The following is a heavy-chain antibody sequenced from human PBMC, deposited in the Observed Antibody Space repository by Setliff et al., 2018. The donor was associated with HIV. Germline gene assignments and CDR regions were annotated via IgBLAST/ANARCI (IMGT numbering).Heavy chain of an antibody. J-gene: IGHJ4*02. V-gene: IGHV4-34*01. CDR1: GGSLSGYY. CDR3: ARSPLGGYYYDNSGYHDY. Sequence: SETLSLTCAVYGGSLSGYYWSWIRQPPGKGLEWIGEINHSGSTNYNPSLKSRVTISVDTSKSQFSLKLSSVTAADTAVYYCARSPLGGYYYDNSGYHDYWGQGTLVTVSS. D-gene: IGHD3-22*01. CDR2: INHSGST.